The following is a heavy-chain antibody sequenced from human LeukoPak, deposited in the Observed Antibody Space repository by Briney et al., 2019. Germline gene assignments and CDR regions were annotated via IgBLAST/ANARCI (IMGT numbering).Heavy chain of an antibody. V-gene: IGHV4-59*01. CDR2: IYYSGST. Sequence: SSETLSLTCTVSGGSISSYYWSWIRQPPGKGLEWIGYIYYSGSTNYNPSLKSRVTISVDTSQNQFSLKLRSVTAADTAVYYCASEVVTSIEYFQHWGQGTLVTVSS. J-gene: IGHJ1*01. D-gene: IGHD2-21*02. CDR3: ASEVVTSIEYFQH. CDR1: GGSISSYY.